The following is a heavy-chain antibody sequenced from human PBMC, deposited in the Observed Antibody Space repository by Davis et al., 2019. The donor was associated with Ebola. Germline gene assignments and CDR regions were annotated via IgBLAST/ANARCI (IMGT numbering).Heavy chain of an antibody. CDR1: GGTFSGYA. CDR2: IIPVFGTA. CDR3: ASRISFDYYGSGTYYNTVHYGMDV. V-gene: IGHV1-69*13. Sequence: SVKVSCKASGGTFSGYAISWVRQAPGQGLEWMGRIIPVFGTAEYAQKFQGRVTISADEFPTTAYMELSGLRSEDTAVYYCASRISFDYYGSGTYYNTVHYGMDVWGQGTTVTVSS. D-gene: IGHD3-10*01. J-gene: IGHJ6*02.